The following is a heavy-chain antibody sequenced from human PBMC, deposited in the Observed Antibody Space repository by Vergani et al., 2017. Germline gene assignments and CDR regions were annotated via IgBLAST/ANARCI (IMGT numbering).Heavy chain of an antibody. CDR3: ARDVTVVTPLFDY. V-gene: IGHV3-11*04. Sequence: QVQLVESGGGLVKPGGSLRLSCAASGFTFSDYYMSWIRQAPGKGLEWVAYISSSGRTIYYADSVKGRFTISRDNAKNSLYLQMNSLRAEYTAVYYCARDVTVVTPLFDYWGQGTLVTVSS. D-gene: IGHD4-23*01. J-gene: IGHJ4*02. CDR2: ISSSGRTI. CDR1: GFTFSDYY.